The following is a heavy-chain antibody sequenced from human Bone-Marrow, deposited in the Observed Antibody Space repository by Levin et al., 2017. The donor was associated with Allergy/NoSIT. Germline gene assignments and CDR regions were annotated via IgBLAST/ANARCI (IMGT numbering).Heavy chain of an antibody. CDR2: ISSSSSYI. D-gene: IGHD3-9*01. CDR1: GFTFSSYS. Sequence: GGSLRLSCAASGFTFSSYSMNWVRQAPGKGLEWVSSISSSSSYIYYADSVKGRFTISRDNAKNSLYLQMNSLRAEDTAVYYCARDGALRYFDWLFPLDYWGQGTLVTVSS. CDR3: ARDGALRYFDWLFPLDY. V-gene: IGHV3-21*01. J-gene: IGHJ4*02.